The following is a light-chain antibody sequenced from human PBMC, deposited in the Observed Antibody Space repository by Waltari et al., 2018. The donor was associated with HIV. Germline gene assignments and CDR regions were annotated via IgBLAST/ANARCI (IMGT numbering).Light chain of an antibody. CDR3: QLYGSSPPIT. CDR1: QSVSSSY. V-gene: IGKV3-20*01. J-gene: IGKJ5*01. Sequence: ENVLTQSPGTLSLSPGERVILSCRASQSVSSSYLAWYQQKPGRAPRLLIFGAASRATGGPDMFSSSGSGTDFTLTISRLEPEDFAVYYCQLYGSSPPITFGQGTRLEIK. CDR2: GAA.